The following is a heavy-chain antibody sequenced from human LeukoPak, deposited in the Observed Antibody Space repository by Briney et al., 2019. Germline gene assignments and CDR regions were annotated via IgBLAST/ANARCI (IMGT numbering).Heavy chain of an antibody. CDR2: ISDSGGNT. CDR3: AKAPGSGSYGIYDY. V-gene: IGHV3-23*01. Sequence: GGTLRLSCAASGFTFSSYELSWVRQVSGKGLEWVSTISDSGGNTYYADSVKGRFTISRDNSKNTLYLQMNSLRAEDTAVYYCAKAPGSGSYGIYDYWGQGTLVTVSS. J-gene: IGHJ4*02. D-gene: IGHD1-26*01. CDR1: GFTFSSYE.